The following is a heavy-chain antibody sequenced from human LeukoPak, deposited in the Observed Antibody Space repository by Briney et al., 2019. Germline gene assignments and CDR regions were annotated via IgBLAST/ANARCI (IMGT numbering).Heavy chain of an antibody. D-gene: IGHD2-15*01. CDR1: GASITNNN. J-gene: IGHJ6*02. Sequence: SSETLSLTCSVSGASITNNNWNWIRQAPGGGLEWIGYFLDGGTANSNPSLKSRVSISGDTSRNQISLKLTSVTAADSGVYYCARDVVVPYFDPPPDYVYHGMDVWGQGTAVIVSS. V-gene: IGHV4-59*01. CDR3: ARDVVVPYFDPPPDYVYHGMDV. CDR2: FLDGGTA.